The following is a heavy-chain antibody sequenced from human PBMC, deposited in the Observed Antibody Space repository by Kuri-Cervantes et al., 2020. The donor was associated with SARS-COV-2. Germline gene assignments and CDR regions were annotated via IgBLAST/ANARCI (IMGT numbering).Heavy chain of an antibody. J-gene: IGHJ6*03. CDR1: GFTFSSYG. CDR2: IRYDGSNK. CDR3: AKGLGASSDYYYYYYMDV. V-gene: IGHV3-30*02. D-gene: IGHD1-26*01. Sequence: GESLKISCAASGFTFSSYGVHWVRQAPGKGLEWVAFIRYDGSNKYYADSVKGRSTISRDNSKNTLYLQMNSLRAEDTAVYYCAKGLGASSDYYYYYYMDVWGKGTTVTVSS.